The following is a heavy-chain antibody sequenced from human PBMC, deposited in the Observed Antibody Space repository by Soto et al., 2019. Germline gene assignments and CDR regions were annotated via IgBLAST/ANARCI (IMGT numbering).Heavy chain of an antibody. CDR2: ISGSGGST. V-gene: IGHV3-23*01. CDR3: AKEFVLSFQWELLGARYYGMDV. D-gene: IGHD1-26*01. Sequence: GGSLRLSCAASGFTFSSYAMSWVRQAPGKGLEWVSAISGSGGSTYYADSVKGRFTISRDNSKNTLYLQMNSLRAEDTAVYYCAKEFVLSFQWELLGARYYGMDVWGQGTTVTVSS. CDR1: GFTFSSYA. J-gene: IGHJ6*02.